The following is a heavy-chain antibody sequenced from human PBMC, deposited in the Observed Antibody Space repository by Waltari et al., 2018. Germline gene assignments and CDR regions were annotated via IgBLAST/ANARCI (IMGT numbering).Heavy chain of an antibody. CDR2: VHSTGNT. V-gene: IGHV4-39*01. CDR3: ARRWGGRLGPNKDRPPFDY. J-gene: IGHJ4*02. Sequence: QLQLQESAPRLVTPSETLSLTCSVSGDYINTDSYYLGWIRQSPGKTLEWIGSVHSTGNTYYNLYLKSRLSISIDASKNQFSLNLTSVTTADTATYFCARRWGGRLGPNKDRPPFDYWGQGTLVTVSS. D-gene: IGHD3-16*01. CDR1: GDYINTDSYY.